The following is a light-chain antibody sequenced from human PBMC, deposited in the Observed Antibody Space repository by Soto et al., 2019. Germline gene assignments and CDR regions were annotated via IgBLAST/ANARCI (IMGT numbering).Light chain of an antibody. CDR2: DVS. CDR1: SSDVGGNKY. J-gene: IGLJ1*01. Sequence: QSVLTQPASVSGSPGQSITISCTGSSSDVGGNKYVSWYQQYPGKAPKLMICDVSNRPSGVSNRFSGPKSGNTASLTISGLQAEDEADYYCSAFTGTTYVFGTGTKVT. CDR3: SAFTGTTYV. V-gene: IGLV2-14*01.